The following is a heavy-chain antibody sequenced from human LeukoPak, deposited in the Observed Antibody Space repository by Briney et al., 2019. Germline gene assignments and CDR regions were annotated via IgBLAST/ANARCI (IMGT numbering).Heavy chain of an antibody. D-gene: IGHD5-12*01. V-gene: IGHV3-21*01. J-gene: IGHJ6*04. Sequence: GGSLRLSCAASGFTFSSYSMNWVRQAPGKGLEWASSISSSSSYIYYADSVKGRFTISRDNAKNSLYLQMNSLRAEDTAVYYCARTKGYSGYDSTVDVWGKGTTVTVSS. CDR1: GFTFSSYS. CDR2: ISSSSSYI. CDR3: ARTKGYSGYDSTVDV.